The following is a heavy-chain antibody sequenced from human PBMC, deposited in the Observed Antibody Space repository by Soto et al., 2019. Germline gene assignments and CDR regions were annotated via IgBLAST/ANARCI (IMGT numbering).Heavy chain of an antibody. CDR2: IFWDDDK. CDR1: GFSLSTSGVG. J-gene: IGHJ4*02. V-gene: IGHV2-5*02. CDR3: AHIEYYYDSSGYPLSYFDY. Sequence: QITLKESGPPLVKPTQTLTLTCTFSGFSLSTSGVGVGWIRQPPGKALEWLALIFWDDDKRYSPSLKSRLTNTKDTSKNQVVLTMTNMDPVDTATYYCAHIEYYYDSSGYPLSYFDYWGQGTLVTVSS. D-gene: IGHD3-22*01.